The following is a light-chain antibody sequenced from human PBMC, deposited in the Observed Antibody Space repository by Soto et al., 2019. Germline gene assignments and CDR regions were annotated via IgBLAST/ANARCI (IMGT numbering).Light chain of an antibody. V-gene: IGKV1-5*03. CDR2: KAS. CDR3: QQYSGYPGT. J-gene: IGKJ1*01. CDR1: QSISTW. Sequence: DIQMTQSPSTLSASVGDRVTITCRASQSISTWLAWYQQKPQKAPNLLISKASTLESGIPSRFSGSGSGTEFTLTISSLQPDDFAMYYCQQYSGYPGTFGQGTKVEVK.